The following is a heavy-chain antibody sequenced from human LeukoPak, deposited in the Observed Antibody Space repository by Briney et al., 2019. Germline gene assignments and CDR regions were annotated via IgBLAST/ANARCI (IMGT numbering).Heavy chain of an antibody. CDR3: ARDLVSPTYYYDSSGYFDY. J-gene: IGHJ4*02. Sequence: GGSLRLSCAASGFTFSSYAMHWVRQAPGKGLEWAAVISYDGSNKYYADSVKGRFTISRDNSKNTLYLQMNSLRAEDTAVYYCARDLVSPTYYYDSSGYFDYWGQGTLVTVSS. CDR1: GFTFSSYA. V-gene: IGHV3-30-3*01. D-gene: IGHD3-22*01. CDR2: ISYDGSNK.